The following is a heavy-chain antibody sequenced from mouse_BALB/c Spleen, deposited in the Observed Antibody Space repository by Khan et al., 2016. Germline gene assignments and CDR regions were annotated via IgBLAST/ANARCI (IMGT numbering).Heavy chain of an antibody. V-gene: IGHV14-4*02. CDR2: IDPENGDT. CDR3: NAIYYGSDVYFDY. D-gene: IGHD1-1*01. CDR1: VFNIKDYY. J-gene: IGHJ2*01. Sequence: EVQLQESGAELVRSGASVKLSCTASVFNIKDYYMHWVKQRPEQGLEWIGWIDPENGDTEYAPKFQGKATMTVDTSSNAAYLQFSSLTSEDSAVYYCNAIYYGSDVYFDYWGQGTTLTVSS.